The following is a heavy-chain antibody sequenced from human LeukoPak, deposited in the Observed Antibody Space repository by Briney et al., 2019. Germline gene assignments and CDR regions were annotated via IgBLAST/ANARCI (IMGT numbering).Heavy chain of an antibody. Sequence: SETLSLTCAVYGGSFSGYYWSWIRQPPGKRLEWIGEINHSGSTNYNPSLKSRVTISVDTSKNQFSLKLSSVTAADTAVYYCARGVMVRGVIKTAYGMDVWGQGTTVTVSS. CDR3: ARGVMVRGVIKTAYGMDV. D-gene: IGHD3-10*01. CDR2: INHSGST. V-gene: IGHV4-34*01. CDR1: GGSFSGYY. J-gene: IGHJ6*02.